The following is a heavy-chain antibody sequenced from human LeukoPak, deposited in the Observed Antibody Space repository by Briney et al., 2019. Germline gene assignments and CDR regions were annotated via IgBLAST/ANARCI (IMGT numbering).Heavy chain of an antibody. CDR3: ARTPGEDPLYSGYDPYAQKRYGMDV. CDR1: GGSISSYY. J-gene: IGHJ6*02. D-gene: IGHD5-12*01. Sequence: PSETLSLTCTVSGGSISSYYWSWIRQPPGKGLEWIGYIYYSGSTNYNPSLKSRVTISVDTSKNQFSLKLSSVTAADTAVYYCARTPGEDPLYSGYDPYAQKRYGMDVWGQGTTVTVSS. CDR2: IYYSGST. V-gene: IGHV4-59*08.